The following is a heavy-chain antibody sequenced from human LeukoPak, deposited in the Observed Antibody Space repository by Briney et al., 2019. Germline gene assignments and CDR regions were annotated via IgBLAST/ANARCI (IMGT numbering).Heavy chain of an antibody. J-gene: IGHJ2*01. V-gene: IGHV4-59*08. CDR2: IFYSGST. CDR1: GGSISSYY. D-gene: IGHD3-9*01. CDR3: ARGTYYDILTGYQGVGYFDL. Sequence: KPSETLSLTCTASGGSISSYYWSWIRQPPGKGLEWIGYIFYSGSTNYTPSLKSRVNISVDTSKNQFSLKLSSVTAADTAVYYCARGTYYDILTGYQGVGYFDLWGRGTLVTVSS.